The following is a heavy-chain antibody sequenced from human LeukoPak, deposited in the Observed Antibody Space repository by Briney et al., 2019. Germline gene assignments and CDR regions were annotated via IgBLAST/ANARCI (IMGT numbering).Heavy chain of an antibody. CDR2: ISSSSSTI. V-gene: IGHV3-48*03. D-gene: IGHD6-19*01. CDR1: GFTFSSYE. Sequence: GGSLRLSCAASGFTFSSYEMNWVRQAPGKGLEWVSYISSSSSTIYYADSVKGRFTISRDNAKNSLYLQMNSLRAEDTAVYYCARDVGSGWSAGFGYWGQGTLVTVSS. CDR3: ARDVGSGWSAGFGY. J-gene: IGHJ4*02.